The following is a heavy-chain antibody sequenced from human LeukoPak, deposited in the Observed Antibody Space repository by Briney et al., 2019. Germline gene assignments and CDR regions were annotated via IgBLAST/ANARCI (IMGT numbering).Heavy chain of an antibody. CDR3: ARQLRGEAVAGHLQPFDY. V-gene: IGHV4-59*08. J-gene: IGHJ4*02. CDR1: GVSISSYY. CDR2: ISYSGST. D-gene: IGHD6-19*01. Sequence: PSETLSLTCTVSGVSISSYYWSWIRQPPGKGLEWIGYISYSGSTNYNPSLKSRVTISVDTSKNQFSLKLSSVTAADTAVYFCARQLRGEAVAGHLQPFDYWGQGTLVTVSS.